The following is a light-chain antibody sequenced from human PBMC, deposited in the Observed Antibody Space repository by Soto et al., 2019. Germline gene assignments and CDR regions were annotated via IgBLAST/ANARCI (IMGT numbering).Light chain of an antibody. Sequence: EIVLTQSPATLSLSPGESATLSCRASQSVSGCLAWYQQKPGQAPRLLIYDASNRATGIPARFSGSGSGTDFTLTISSLEPEDFAVHYCQQFSSYPRTFGGGTKVEIK. CDR1: QSVSGC. V-gene: IGKV3-11*01. J-gene: IGKJ4*01. CDR3: QQFSSYPRT. CDR2: DAS.